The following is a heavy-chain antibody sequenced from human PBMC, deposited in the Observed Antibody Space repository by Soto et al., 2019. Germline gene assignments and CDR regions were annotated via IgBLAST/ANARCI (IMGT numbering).Heavy chain of an antibody. J-gene: IGHJ4*01. CDR2: ISGIGGGGST. V-gene: IGHV3-23*01. D-gene: IGHD3-16*02. CDR1: GFTFSSHL. CDR3: AQTWGSYREVFDY. Sequence: GESLKISCAASGFTFSSHLMHWVRQAPGQGLEWVSGISGIGGGGSTFYTDSVKGRFTISRDNSKNTLYLQMSSLRVEDTAIYYCAQTWGSYREVFDYWGHGTLVTVSS.